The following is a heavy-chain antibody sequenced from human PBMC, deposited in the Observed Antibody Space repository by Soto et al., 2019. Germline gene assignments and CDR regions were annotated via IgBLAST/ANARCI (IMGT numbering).Heavy chain of an antibody. D-gene: IGHD4-17*01. CDR2: ISSNGGST. J-gene: IGHJ3*02. V-gene: IGHV3-64*01. CDR1: GFTFSSYA. CDR3: ARAQGYYGDVLKDAFDI. Sequence: EVQLVESGGGLVQPGGSLRLSCAASGFTFSSYAMHWVRQAPGKGLEYVSAISSNGGSTYYANSVKGRFTISRDNSKNTLYLQMGSLRAEDMAVYYCARAQGYYGDVLKDAFDIWGQGTMVTVSS.